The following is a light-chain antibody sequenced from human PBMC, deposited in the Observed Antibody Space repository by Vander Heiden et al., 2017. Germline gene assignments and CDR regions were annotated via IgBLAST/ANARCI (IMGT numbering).Light chain of an antibody. V-gene: IGKV2-28*01. CDR3: RQALQTPRT. J-gene: IGKJ1*01. Sequence: DIVMTQSPLSLPVTPGEPASISCRSSQSLLHSNGYNYLDWYLQKPGQSPQLLIYLVSNRASGVPDRSRGRGPGTDFTLKISRVEAAALGVYYCRQALQTPRTFGQGTKVEIK. CDR1: QSLLHSNGYNY. CDR2: LVS.